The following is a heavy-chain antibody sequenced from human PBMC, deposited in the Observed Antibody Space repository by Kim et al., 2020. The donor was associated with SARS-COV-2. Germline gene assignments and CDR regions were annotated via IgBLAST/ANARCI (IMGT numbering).Heavy chain of an antibody. CDR1: GCTFSSYA. V-gene: IGHV1-69*13. J-gene: IGHJ6*02. Sequence: SVKVSCKASGCTFSSYAISWVRQAPGQGLEWMGGIIPIFGTANYAQKFQGRVTITADESTSTAYMELSSLRSEDTAVYYCASNQRWRVVPAAIPYYYYYGMDVWGQGTTVTVSS. CDR3: ASNQRWRVVPAAIPYYYYYGMDV. CDR2: IIPIFGTA. D-gene: IGHD2-2*02.